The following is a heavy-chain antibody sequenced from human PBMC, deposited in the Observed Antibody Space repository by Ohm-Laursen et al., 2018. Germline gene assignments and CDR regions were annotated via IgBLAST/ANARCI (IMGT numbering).Heavy chain of an antibody. CDR2: ISWNSGSI. J-gene: IGHJ4*02. CDR1: GFTFDDYA. V-gene: IGHV3-9*01. D-gene: IGHD4-17*01. Sequence: SLRLSCAASGFTFDDYAMHWVRQAPGKGLEWVSGISWNSGSIGYADSVKGRFTISRDNAKNSLYLQMNSLRAEDTAVYYCARMIGYGDYAIDYWGQGTLVTVSS. CDR3: ARMIGYGDYAIDY.